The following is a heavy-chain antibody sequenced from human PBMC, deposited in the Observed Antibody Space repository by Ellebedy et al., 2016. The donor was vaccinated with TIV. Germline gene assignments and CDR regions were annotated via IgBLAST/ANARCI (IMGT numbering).Heavy chain of an antibody. D-gene: IGHD6-19*01. V-gene: IGHV1-18*04. Sequence: AASVKVSCKASGYTFTSYGISWVRQAPGQGLEWLGWISAYNGTTNDAQKLQGRVTMTTDTSTSTAYMELRSLRSDDTAVYYCARDANGYSSGWYLGWFDPWGQGTLVTVSS. J-gene: IGHJ5*02. CDR1: GYTFTSYG. CDR2: ISAYNGTT. CDR3: ARDANGYSSGWYLGWFDP.